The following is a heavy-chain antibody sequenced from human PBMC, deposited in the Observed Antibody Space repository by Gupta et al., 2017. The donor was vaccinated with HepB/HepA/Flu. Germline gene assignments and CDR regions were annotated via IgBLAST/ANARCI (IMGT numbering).Heavy chain of an antibody. CDR3: VRTRIFEPVYGYSYWYFDL. V-gene: IGHV4-30-4*01. CDR2: IYYSGST. Sequence: QVQLQESGPGLVKPSQTLSLTCTVSGDSISSGGYWSWIRQPPGKDLEWIGYIYYSGSTYYNPSLKSRITISVDTSKNQFSLKLSSVAAADTAVYYCVRTRIFEPVYGYSYWYFDLWGRGTLVAVSS. D-gene: IGHD5-18*01. CDR1: GDSISSGGY. J-gene: IGHJ2*01.